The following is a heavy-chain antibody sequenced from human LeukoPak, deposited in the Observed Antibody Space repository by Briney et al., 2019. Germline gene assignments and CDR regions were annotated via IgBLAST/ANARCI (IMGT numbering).Heavy chain of an antibody. J-gene: IGHJ4*01. CDR3: ARGRKGYYYDSSGYYYPPYFDY. D-gene: IGHD3-22*01. CDR2: INHSGST. CDR1: GGSFSGYY. V-gene: IGHV4-34*01. Sequence: SETLSLTCAAYGGSFSGYYWSWIRQPPGKGLEWLGEINHSGSTNYNPSLKSRVTISVDTSKNQFSLKLSSVTATDTAVYYWARGRKGYYYDSSGYYYPPYFDYWGQEPWSPSPQ.